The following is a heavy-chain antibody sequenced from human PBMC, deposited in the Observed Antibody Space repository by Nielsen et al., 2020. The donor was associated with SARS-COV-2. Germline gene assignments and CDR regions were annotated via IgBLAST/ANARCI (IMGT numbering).Heavy chain of an antibody. CDR3: ARDSATVTTDFDH. CDR2: ISSSSSTI. D-gene: IGHD4-17*01. Sequence: GESLKISCAASGFTFSSYSMNWVRQAPGKGLEWVSYISSSSSTIYYADSVKGRFTISRDNAKNSLYLQMNSLRDEDTAVYYCARDSATVTTDFDHWGQGTLVTVSS. V-gene: IGHV3-48*02. J-gene: IGHJ4*02. CDR1: GFTFSSYS.